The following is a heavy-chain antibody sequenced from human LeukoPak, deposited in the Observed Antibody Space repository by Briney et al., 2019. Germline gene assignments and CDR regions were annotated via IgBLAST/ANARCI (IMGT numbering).Heavy chain of an antibody. Sequence: SETLSLTCTVSGGSISGSSYYWGWIRQPPGKGLEWIGSIYYSGSTYYNPSLKSRVTISVDTSKNQFSLKLSSVTAADTAVYYCARCGNGRRQQLVDYWGQGTLVIVSS. CDR2: IYYSGST. V-gene: IGHV4-39*07. J-gene: IGHJ4*02. D-gene: IGHD6-13*01. CDR1: GGSISGSSYY. CDR3: ARCGNGRRQQLVDY.